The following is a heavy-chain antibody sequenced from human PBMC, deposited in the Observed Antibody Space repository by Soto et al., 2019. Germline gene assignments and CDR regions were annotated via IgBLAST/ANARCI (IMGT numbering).Heavy chain of an antibody. V-gene: IGHV4-59*01. J-gene: IGHJ4*02. Sequence: SETLSLTCTVSGGSISSYYWSWIRQPPGKGLEWIGYIYYSGSTNYNPSLKSRVTISVDTSKNQFSLKLSSVTAADAAVYYCAGLRFLAGAPSDFWGQGTLGTGS. CDR3: AGLRFLAGAPSDF. D-gene: IGHD3-3*01. CDR1: GGSISSYY. CDR2: IYYSGST.